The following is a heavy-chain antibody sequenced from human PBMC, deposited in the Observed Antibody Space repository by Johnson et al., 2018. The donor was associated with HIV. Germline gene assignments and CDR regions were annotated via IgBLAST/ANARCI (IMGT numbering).Heavy chain of an antibody. Sequence: VQLVESGGGLVQPGGSLRLSCAASGFTHSAYWMSWVRQAPGKGLEWVANIKQDGSEKYYVDSVKGRFTISRDNAKNSLYLQMNSLRAEDTAVYYCARETAYCGGDCSGAFDVWGQGTMVTVSS. D-gene: IGHD2-21*01. CDR1: GFTHSAYW. CDR2: IKQDGSEK. J-gene: IGHJ3*01. V-gene: IGHV3-7*01. CDR3: ARETAYCGGDCSGAFDV.